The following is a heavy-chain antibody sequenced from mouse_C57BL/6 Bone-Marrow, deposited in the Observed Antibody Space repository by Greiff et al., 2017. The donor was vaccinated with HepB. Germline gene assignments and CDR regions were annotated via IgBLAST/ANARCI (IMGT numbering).Heavy chain of an antibody. CDR2: IHPNSGST. Sequence: QVQLQQPGAELVKPGASVKLSCKASGYTFTSYWMHWVKQRPGQGLEWIGMIHPNSGSTNYNEKFKSKATLTVDKSSSTAYMQLSSLTSEDSAVYYCARLDDYDGGYFDYWGQGTTLTVSS. D-gene: IGHD2-4*01. CDR3: ARLDDYDGGYFDY. J-gene: IGHJ2*01. CDR1: GYTFTSYW. V-gene: IGHV1-64*01.